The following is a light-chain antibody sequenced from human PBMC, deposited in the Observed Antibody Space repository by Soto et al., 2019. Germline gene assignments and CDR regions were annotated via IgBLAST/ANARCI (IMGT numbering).Light chain of an antibody. Sequence: EIVLTQSPGTLSLSPGERAILSCRASQSVSSSHLAWYQQKPGQAPRLLIYGASSRATGVPDRFSGSGSGTDFTLTISRLEPEDFAVYYCQQYGSSPWTFGQGTKVEIK. J-gene: IGKJ1*01. CDR2: GAS. CDR1: QSVSSSH. CDR3: QQYGSSPWT. V-gene: IGKV3-20*01.